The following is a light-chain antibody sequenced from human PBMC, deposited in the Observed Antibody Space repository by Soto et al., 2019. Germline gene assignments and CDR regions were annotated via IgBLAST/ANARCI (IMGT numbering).Light chain of an antibody. CDR3: QQFGGSPRK. CDR2: RVF. CDR1: QSVGES. J-gene: IGKJ1*01. Sequence: EIVLTESPGTLSLSPGERATLSCRASQSVGESLVWYQQKPGQAPRLLIYRVFNRATGIPDRFSGSGSGTDFTLTISRLEPEDFAVYYCQQFGGSPRKFGRGTGGYQ. V-gene: IGKV3-20*01.